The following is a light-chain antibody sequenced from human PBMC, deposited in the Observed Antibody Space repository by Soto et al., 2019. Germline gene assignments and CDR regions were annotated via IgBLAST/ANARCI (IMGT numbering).Light chain of an antibody. CDR2: AAS. V-gene: IGKV1-5*01. CDR3: QQYDTYPWT. J-gene: IGKJ1*01. Sequence: DIQMTQSPSTLSASVGDRLTITCRASQSVSGWLAWYQQKPGKAPNLLIYAASNLESGVPSRFSGSGSGTEFALIIISLQPDDFATYYCQQYDTYPWTFGQGTKVEIK. CDR1: QSVSGW.